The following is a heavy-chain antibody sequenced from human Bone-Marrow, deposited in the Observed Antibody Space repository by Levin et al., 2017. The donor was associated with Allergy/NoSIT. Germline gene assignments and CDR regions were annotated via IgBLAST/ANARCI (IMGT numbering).Heavy chain of an antibody. Sequence: SETLSLTCTVSGGSISNYYWSWVRQPPGKGLEWIGYIYYTGSTNYNPSLKSRVTISVDTSKNQFSLKLSSVTAADTAVYYCARDYYGSGSYPYYFDYWGQGTLVAVSS. CDR3: ARDYYGSGSYPYYFDY. CDR2: IYYTGST. D-gene: IGHD3-10*01. CDR1: GGSISNYY. V-gene: IGHV4-59*01. J-gene: IGHJ4*02.